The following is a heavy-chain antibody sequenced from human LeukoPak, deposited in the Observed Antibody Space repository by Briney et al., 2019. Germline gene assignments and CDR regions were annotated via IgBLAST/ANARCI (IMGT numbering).Heavy chain of an antibody. CDR3: ARGQKYRSGYTVTELGSGYFDY. Sequence: SETLSLTCTVSRYSISSGYYWAWIRQPPGKGLEWIGSIYHSGSAYYNASLKSRVTISVDTSKNQFSLRLSSVTAADTAVYYCARGQKYRSGYTVTELGSGYFDYWGQGPLVTVSS. J-gene: IGHJ4*02. CDR1: RYSISSGYY. CDR2: IYHSGSA. D-gene: IGHD5-18*01. V-gene: IGHV4-38-2*02.